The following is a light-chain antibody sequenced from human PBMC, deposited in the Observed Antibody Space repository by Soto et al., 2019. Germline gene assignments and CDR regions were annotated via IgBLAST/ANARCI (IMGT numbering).Light chain of an antibody. CDR1: QSVSYY. CDR2: DAS. CDR3: QQSSNWPVT. V-gene: IGKV3-11*01. Sequence: EIVLTQSPATLSLSPGERATLSCRVSQSVSYYLAWYQQKPGQAPRLLIYDASNRATGIPARFSGSGSGTDFTLTISSLEPEDFAIYYCQQSSNWPVTFGQGTRLEIK. J-gene: IGKJ5*01.